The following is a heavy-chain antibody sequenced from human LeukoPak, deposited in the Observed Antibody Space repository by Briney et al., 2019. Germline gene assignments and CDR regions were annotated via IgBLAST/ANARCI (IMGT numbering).Heavy chain of an antibody. Sequence: PSETLSLTCTVSGCSIRSYYWSWIRQPPGKGLEWIGFIYYSGSTNYSPSLKSRVTMSLDTSNNQFSLRLSSGTAADTAVYYCARVRDCSGGSCYPFDYWGQGTLVSVSS. CDR2: IYYSGST. V-gene: IGHV4-59*08. CDR1: GCSIRSYY. J-gene: IGHJ4*02. CDR3: ARVRDCSGGSCYPFDY. D-gene: IGHD2-15*01.